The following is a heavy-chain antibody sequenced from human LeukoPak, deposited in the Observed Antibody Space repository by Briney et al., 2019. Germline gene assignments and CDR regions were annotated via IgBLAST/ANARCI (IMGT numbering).Heavy chain of an antibody. J-gene: IGHJ4*02. CDR1: GGSISSYY. V-gene: IGHV4-59*01. CDR2: IYYSGST. D-gene: IGHD1-7*01. CDR3: ARFGSIWDYVFDY. Sequence: LETLSLTCTVSGGSISSYYWSWIRQPPGKGLEWIGYIYYSGSTIYNPSLRSRVTISVDTSKNQFSLKLSSVTAADTAVYYCARFGSIWDYVFDYWGQGTLVTVSS.